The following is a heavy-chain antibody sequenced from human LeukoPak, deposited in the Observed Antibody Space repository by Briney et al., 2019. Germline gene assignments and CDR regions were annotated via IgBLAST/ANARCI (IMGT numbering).Heavy chain of an antibody. V-gene: IGHV5-51*01. CDR2: IYPGDSDT. J-gene: IGHJ4*02. D-gene: IGHD6-19*01. Sequence: GESLQISCQVSGSRFTNYWIGWVRQVPGKGLEWMGSIYPGDSDTTYSPPFQGQVTISADKSISTVYLQWSSLKASDTAMYYCARLGTSGWLNLDYWGQGTLVTVSS. CDR1: GSRFTNYW. CDR3: ARLGTSGWLNLDY.